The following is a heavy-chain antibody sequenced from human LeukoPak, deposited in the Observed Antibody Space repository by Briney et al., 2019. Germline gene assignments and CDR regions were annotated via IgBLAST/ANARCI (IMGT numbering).Heavy chain of an antibody. Sequence: PGGSLRLSCAASGFTFSSYAMHWVRQAPGKGLEWVAVISYDGSNKYYADSVKGRFTISRDNSKNTLYLQMNSLRAEDTAVYYGAREYGSGYDAFDYWGQGTLVTVSS. CDR3: AREYGSGYDAFDY. CDR2: ISYDGSNK. D-gene: IGHD3-22*01. V-gene: IGHV3-30-3*01. CDR1: GFTFSSYA. J-gene: IGHJ4*02.